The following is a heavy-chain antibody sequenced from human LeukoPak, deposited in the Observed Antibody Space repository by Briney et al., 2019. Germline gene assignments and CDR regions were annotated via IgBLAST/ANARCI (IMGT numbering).Heavy chain of an antibody. Sequence: GESLTLSCAASGFTFNHYVMTWVRQAPGKGLEWVSSINRGGNTFYAESVKGRFTVSRDNSKNTLSLQINSLRAEDTAVYYCAKSVPRNYGNYLDYWGLGTLVTVSS. V-gene: IGHV3-23*01. J-gene: IGHJ4*02. CDR3: AKSVPRNYGNYLDY. D-gene: IGHD4-11*01. CDR2: INRGGNT. CDR1: GFTFNHYV.